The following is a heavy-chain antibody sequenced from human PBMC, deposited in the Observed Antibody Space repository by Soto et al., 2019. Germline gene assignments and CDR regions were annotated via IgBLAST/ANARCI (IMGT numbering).Heavy chain of an antibody. CDR1: GFTFSSYA. V-gene: IGHV3-30-3*01. CDR2: ISYDGSNK. Sequence: GGSLRLSCAASGFTFSSYAMHWVRQAPGKGLEWVAVISYDGSNKYYADSVKGRFTISRDNSKNTLYLQMNSLRAEDTAVYYCARTYYDFWSGRGGMDVWGQGTTVTVSS. J-gene: IGHJ6*02. D-gene: IGHD3-3*01. CDR3: ARTYYDFWSGRGGMDV.